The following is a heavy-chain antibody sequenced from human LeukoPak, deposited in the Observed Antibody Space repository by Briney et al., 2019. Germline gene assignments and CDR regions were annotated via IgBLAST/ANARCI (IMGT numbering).Heavy chain of an antibody. D-gene: IGHD6-19*01. J-gene: IGHJ5*02. Sequence: GASVKVSSTASGYTFTGHYMHWVRQAPGHGLEWMGWINPNSGGTNYAQKFQGRVSMTGDTSISTSYMELSRLSSDDTAVYYCARVGSSGWDTFEQSPTWGQGTLVTVSS. CDR3: ARVGSSGWDTFEQSPT. CDR1: GYTFTGHY. V-gene: IGHV1-2*02. CDR2: INPNSGGT.